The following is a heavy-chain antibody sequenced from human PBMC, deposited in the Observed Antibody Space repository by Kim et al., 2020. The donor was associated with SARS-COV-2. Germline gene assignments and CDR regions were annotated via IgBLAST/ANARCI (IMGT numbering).Heavy chain of an antibody. V-gene: IGHV3-23*01. Sequence: GSLRLSRAASGFTFSRYVMSWVRRAPGKGLEWVSAISGSGSSTYYADSVKGRFTISRDNSKNTLYVQMNSLRAEDTAVYYCAKASIQYFDWLLSAFDIWGQGTLVTVSS. J-gene: IGHJ3*02. CDR3: AKASIQYFDWLLSAFDI. D-gene: IGHD3-9*01. CDR2: ISGSGSST. CDR1: GFTFSRYV.